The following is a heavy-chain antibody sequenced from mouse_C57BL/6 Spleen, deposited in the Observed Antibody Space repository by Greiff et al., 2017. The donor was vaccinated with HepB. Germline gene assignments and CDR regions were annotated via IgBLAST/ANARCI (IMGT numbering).Heavy chain of an antibody. J-gene: IGHJ1*03. CDR1: GYTFTSYW. CDR2: IDPSDSET. D-gene: IGHD1-1*01. CDR3: SRWGTTVVAPPRYFDV. Sequence: QVQLKQPGAELVRPGSSVKLSCKASGYTFTSYWMHWVKQRPIQGLEWIGNIDPSDSETHYNQKFKDKAPLTVDKSSSTAYMQLSSLTSEDSAVYCCSRWGTTVVAPPRYFDVWGTGTTVTVSS. V-gene: IGHV1-52*01.